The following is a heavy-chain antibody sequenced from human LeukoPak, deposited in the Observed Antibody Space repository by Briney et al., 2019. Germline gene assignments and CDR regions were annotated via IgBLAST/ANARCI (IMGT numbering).Heavy chain of an antibody. CDR3: ARQWLGSGWWYFDL. D-gene: IGHD6-19*01. J-gene: IGHJ2*01. V-gene: IGHV4-59*08. Sequence: HSETLPLTCTVSGGSIRSYYWSWIRQPPGKGLEWIGYIYYSGSTNYNPSLKSRVTISVDTSKNQFSLKLSSVTAADTAVYYCARQWLGSGWWYFDLWGRGTLVTVSS. CDR2: IYYSGST. CDR1: GGSIRSYY.